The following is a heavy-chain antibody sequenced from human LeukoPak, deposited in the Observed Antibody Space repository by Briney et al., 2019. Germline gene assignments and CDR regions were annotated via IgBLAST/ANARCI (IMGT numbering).Heavy chain of an antibody. J-gene: IGHJ3*02. CDR3: VRGGIRVSGIDAFDI. CDR2: IGIGDDT. CDR1: GFTFRDYD. V-gene: IGHV3-13*01. Sequence: GGSLRLSCAASGFTFRDYDMHWVRQTPGRGLEWVSAIGIGDDTHYPDSVKGRFTISRENAKNSLYLQMSSLRDGDTGMYYCVRGGIRVSGIDAFDIWGHGTMVTVSS. D-gene: IGHD5/OR15-5a*01.